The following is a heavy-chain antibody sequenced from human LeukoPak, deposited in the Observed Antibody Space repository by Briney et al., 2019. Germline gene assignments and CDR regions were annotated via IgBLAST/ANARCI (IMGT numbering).Heavy chain of an antibody. D-gene: IGHD3-22*01. V-gene: IGHV4-39*01. CDR1: GGSISSSSYY. CDR2: IYYSGST. J-gene: IGHJ4*02. Sequence: TSETLSLTCTVSGGSISSSSYYWGWIRQPPGEGLEWIGSIYYSGSTYYNPSLKSRVTISVDTSKNQFSLKLSSVTAADTAVYYCAARGDYYDSSGYVGYWGQGTLVTVSS. CDR3: AARGDYYDSSGYVGY.